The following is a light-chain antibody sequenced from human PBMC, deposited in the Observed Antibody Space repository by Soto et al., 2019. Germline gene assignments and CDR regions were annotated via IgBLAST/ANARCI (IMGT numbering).Light chain of an antibody. CDR1: SGSIASNY. Sequence: NFMLPQPHSVSEAPGKTVTISCTRSSGSIASNYVQWYRQRPGSATTTVIYEDNQRHSGDPYRFAGSIDSSSNSATLTISGLKTEHEDDYYCQSYDSSNQVFGGGTQLTV. V-gene: IGLV6-57*03. CDR3: QSYDSSNQV. CDR2: EDN. J-gene: IGLJ3*02.